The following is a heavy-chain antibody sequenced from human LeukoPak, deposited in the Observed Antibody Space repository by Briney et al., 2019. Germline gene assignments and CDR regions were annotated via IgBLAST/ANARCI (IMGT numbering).Heavy chain of an antibody. Sequence: ASVEVSCKASGYTFTRYYMHWVRQAPGQGPEWMGWINPNSGGTNYAQKFQGRVIMTRDTSLSTVYMELSRLRSDDTAVYYCATQATSGWHFSWGQGTLVTVSS. D-gene: IGHD6-19*01. V-gene: IGHV1-2*02. CDR3: ATQATSGWHFS. CDR1: GYTFTRYY. J-gene: IGHJ5*02. CDR2: INPNSGGT.